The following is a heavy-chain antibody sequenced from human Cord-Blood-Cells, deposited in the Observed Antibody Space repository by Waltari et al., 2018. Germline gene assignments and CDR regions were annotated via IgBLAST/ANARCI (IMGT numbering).Heavy chain of an antibody. CDR1: GYSISSGYS. D-gene: IGHD5-12*01. CDR2: IYHSGST. CDR3: ARLWLRYFDY. V-gene: IGHV4-38-2*01. Sequence: QVQLQESGPGLVKPSETLSLTCAVSGYSISSGYSWGWTRQPPGKGLEWIGSIYHSGSTYYNPSLKSRVTISVDTSKNQFSLKLSSVTAADTAVYYCARLWLRYFDYWGQGTLVTVSS. J-gene: IGHJ4*02.